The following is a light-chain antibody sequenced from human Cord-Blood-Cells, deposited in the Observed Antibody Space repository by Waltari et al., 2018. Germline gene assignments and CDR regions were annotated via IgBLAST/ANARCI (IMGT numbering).Light chain of an antibody. CDR1: SSNLGTNS. V-gene: IGLV1-51*01. CDR2: ENN. CDR3: GTWDSSLSAGV. Sequence: QSVLPQPPSVSAAPGQKVTIPCSGSSSNLGTNSLSRYHQLPGTAPKLPIYENNKRPSGIPDRCSGSKSGTSATLGITGLQTGDEADYYCGTWDSSLSAGVFGGGTKLTVL. J-gene: IGLJ2*01.